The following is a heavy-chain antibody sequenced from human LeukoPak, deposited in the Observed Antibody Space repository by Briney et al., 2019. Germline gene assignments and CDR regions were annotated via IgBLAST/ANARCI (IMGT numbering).Heavy chain of an antibody. CDR2: VNPRNGNT. D-gene: IGHD1-26*01. V-gene: IGHV1-8*03. Sequence: ASVKVSCKTSGYTFTNYNINWVRQATGQGLEWMGWVNPRNGNTGYLQKFQGRLTIARDTSKDTVYMDLDSLTSEDTAVYYCARDGRLPMGGRGNYFDSWGQGTLVIVSS. CDR3: ARDGRLPMGGRGNYFDS. CDR1: GYTFTNYN. J-gene: IGHJ4*02.